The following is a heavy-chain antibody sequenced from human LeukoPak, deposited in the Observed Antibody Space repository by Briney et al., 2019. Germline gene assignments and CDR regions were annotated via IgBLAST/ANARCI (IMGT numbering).Heavy chain of an antibody. Sequence: GGSLRLSCAASGFTFSSYGMHWVRQAPGKGLEWVAVIWYDGSNKYYADSVKGRFTISRDNSKNTLYLQMNSLRAEDTAVYYCARPGSIYYDPSITFDIWGQGTMVTVSS. CDR3: ARPGSIYYDPSITFDI. CDR1: GFTFSSYG. J-gene: IGHJ3*02. D-gene: IGHD3-22*01. CDR2: IWYDGSNK. V-gene: IGHV3-33*01.